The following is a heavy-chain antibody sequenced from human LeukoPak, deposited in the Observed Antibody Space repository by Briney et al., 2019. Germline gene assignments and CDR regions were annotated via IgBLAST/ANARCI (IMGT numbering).Heavy chain of an antibody. V-gene: IGHV3-23*01. CDR1: GLTFSSYT. J-gene: IGHJ4*02. D-gene: IGHD7-27*01. CDR3: AKDGGLWVSAHWGDS. Sequence: GGSLRLSCTASGLTFSSYTMTWVRQAPGKGLKWVSTITSGDGNTYYADSVKGRFTVSRDDSKNTLYLQMNSLRAEDTAVYYCAKDGGLWVSAHWGDSWGRGTLVTVSS. CDR2: ITSGDGNT.